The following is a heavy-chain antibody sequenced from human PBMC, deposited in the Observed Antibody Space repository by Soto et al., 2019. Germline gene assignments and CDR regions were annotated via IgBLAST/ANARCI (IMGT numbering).Heavy chain of an antibody. CDR1: GYTFTSYG. D-gene: IGHD2-2*02. CDR2: ISAYNGNT. CDR3: ARDIVVVPADIEGPYYYYGMDV. V-gene: IGHV1-18*01. J-gene: IGHJ6*02. Sequence: QVQLVQSGAEVKKPGASVKVSCKASGYTFTSYGISWVRQAPGQGLEWMGWISAYNGNTNYAQKLQGRVTKTTDTSTRTAYMELRRLRSDDTAVYYCARDIVVVPADIEGPYYYYGMDVWGQGTTVTVSS.